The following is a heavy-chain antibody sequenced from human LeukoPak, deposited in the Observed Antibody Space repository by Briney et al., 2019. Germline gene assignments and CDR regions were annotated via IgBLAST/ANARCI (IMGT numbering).Heavy chain of an antibody. CDR3: ARWYYDSSGYQFDY. CDR1: GGSISSYY. CDR2: IYTSGST. D-gene: IGHD3-22*01. V-gene: IGHV4-4*07. Sequence: PSETLSLTCTVSGGSISSYYWSWIRQPAGKGLEWIGRIYTSGSTNYNPSLKSRVTMSVDTSKNQFSLKLSSVIAADTAVYYCARWYYDSSGYQFDYWGQGTLVTVSS. J-gene: IGHJ4*02.